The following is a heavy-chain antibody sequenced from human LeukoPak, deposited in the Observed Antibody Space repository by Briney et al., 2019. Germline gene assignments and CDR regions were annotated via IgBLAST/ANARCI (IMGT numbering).Heavy chain of an antibody. Sequence: ASVKVSCKASGYTFTSYGISWVRQAPGQGLEWMGYIITYNGNTNYAQKLQGRVTMTTDTSTSTAYMELRSLRSDDTAVYYCARGPHWDPHFDYWGQGTLVTVSS. CDR1: GYTFTSYG. D-gene: IGHD7-27*01. CDR2: IITYNGNT. CDR3: ARGPHWDPHFDY. J-gene: IGHJ4*02. V-gene: IGHV1-18*01.